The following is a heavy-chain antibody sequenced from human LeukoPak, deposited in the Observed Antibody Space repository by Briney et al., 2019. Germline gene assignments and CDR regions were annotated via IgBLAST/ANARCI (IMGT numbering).Heavy chain of an antibody. CDR3: AKDSAFYYIDV. D-gene: IGHD3-10*01. CDR2: IKQDGSEK. Sequence: TGGSLRLSCAASGFTFSSYWMSWVRQAPGKGLEWVANIKQDGSEKYYVDSVKGRFTISRDNAKNSLYLQMNSLKGDDTAVYYCAKDSAFYYIDVWGKGTTVIISS. V-gene: IGHV3-7*01. CDR1: GFTFSSYW. J-gene: IGHJ6*03.